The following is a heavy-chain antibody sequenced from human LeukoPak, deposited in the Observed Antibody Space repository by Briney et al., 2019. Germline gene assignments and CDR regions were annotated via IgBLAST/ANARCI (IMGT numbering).Heavy chain of an antibody. CDR3: ARHVSFGTYYFDS. J-gene: IGHJ4*02. CDR2: VFHSGKT. Sequence: SETLSLTCAVSGYSISSGLYWAWIRQPPGKGLEWIGSVFHSGKTSYNSSLKSRVTMSADTSKNQFSLRLRSVTAADTAVHYCARHVSFGTYYFDSWGQGTPFTVSS. D-gene: IGHD3-16*01. CDR1: GYSISSGLY. V-gene: IGHV4-38-2*01.